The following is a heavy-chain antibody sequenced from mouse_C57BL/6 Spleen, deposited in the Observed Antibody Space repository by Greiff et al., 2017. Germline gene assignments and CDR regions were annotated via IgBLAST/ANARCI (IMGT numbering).Heavy chain of an antibody. CDR1: GYTFTSYW. J-gene: IGHJ2*01. CDR2: IDPSDSNT. V-gene: IGHV1-69*01. Sequence: VQLQQPGAELVMPGASVKLSCKASGYTFTSYWMHWVKQRPGQGLEWIGEIDPSDSNTNYNPKFKGKSTLTVDKSYSTAYMQISSLTSEDSAVYYYARAGVTLYLDYWGQGTTLTVSS. D-gene: IGHD2-2*01. CDR3: ARAGVTLYLDY.